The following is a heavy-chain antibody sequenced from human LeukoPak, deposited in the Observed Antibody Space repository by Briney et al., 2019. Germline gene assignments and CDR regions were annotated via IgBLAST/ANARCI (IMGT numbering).Heavy chain of an antibody. CDR2: INHSGST. CDR3: ARSLGAPSNYYDY. V-gene: IGHV4-34*01. Sequence: SETLSLTCAVYGGSFSGYYWSWIRQPPGKGLEWIGEINHSGSTNYNPSLKSRVTISVDTSKNQFSLKLSSVTAADTAVYYCARSLGAPSNYYDYWGQGTLVTVSS. D-gene: IGHD3-16*01. J-gene: IGHJ4*02. CDR1: GGSFSGYY.